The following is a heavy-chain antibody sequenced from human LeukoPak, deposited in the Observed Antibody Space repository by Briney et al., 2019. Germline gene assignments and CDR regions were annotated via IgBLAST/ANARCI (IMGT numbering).Heavy chain of an antibody. D-gene: IGHD1-26*01. J-gene: IGHJ6*03. Sequence: PGGSLRLSCAASGFTVSSNYMSWVRQAPGKGLEWVSGVTGSGGTTYYADSVKGRFTISRDNSKNTLYLQMNSLRAEDTAVYYCAKDSGSYLAYYYYYYMDVWGKGTTVTISS. V-gene: IGHV3-53*05. CDR3: AKDSGSYLAYYYYYYMDV. CDR2: VTGSGGTT. CDR1: GFTVSSNY.